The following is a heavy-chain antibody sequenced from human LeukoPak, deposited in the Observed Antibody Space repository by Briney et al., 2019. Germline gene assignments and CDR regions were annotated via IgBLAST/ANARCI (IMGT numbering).Heavy chain of an antibody. J-gene: IGHJ4*02. V-gene: IGHV4-38-2*02. CDR1: GYSISTGYS. CDR2: IYLSGST. Sequence: SETLSLTCTVSGYSISTGYSWGWIRQPPGKGLKWIGTIYLSGSTYYDQSLKSRFTISIDTSRNQSPLRLSSVPAADTAVYYVARVSFNGRNDYWGQGTLVTVSS. CDR3: ARVSFNGRNDY.